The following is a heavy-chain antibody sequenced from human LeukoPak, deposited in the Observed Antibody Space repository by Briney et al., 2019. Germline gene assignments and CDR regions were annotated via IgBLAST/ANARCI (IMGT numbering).Heavy chain of an antibody. J-gene: IGHJ4*02. CDR2: IYNTGTT. CDR1: GGLISAYY. CDR3: ARGVPGAPVTKGYFFDY. Sequence: TSETLSLIFTVSGGLISAYYWCGLRQSPGEALEGLGHIYNTGTTHYHPSLKTSVGITIGPTKNQFSLKVRSVTAADTAVYYCARGVPGAPVTKGYFFDYWGQGTVVTVSS. D-gene: IGHD4-17*01. V-gene: IGHV4-59*01.